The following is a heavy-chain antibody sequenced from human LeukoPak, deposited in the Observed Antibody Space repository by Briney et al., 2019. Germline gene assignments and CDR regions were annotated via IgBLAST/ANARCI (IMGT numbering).Heavy chain of an antibody. V-gene: IGHV3-21*06. Sequence: PGGTLRLSCAASGFTFSSYSMNWVRQAPGKGLEWVSSITSSGPYMYYADSVKGRFTISRDNAKNSLYLQMNSLRAQDTAVYYCARAQTGDSSTWYSHFDYWGQGILVTVSS. CDR3: ARAQTGDSSTWYSHFDY. CDR2: ITSSGPYM. D-gene: IGHD6-13*01. J-gene: IGHJ4*02. CDR1: GFTFSSYS.